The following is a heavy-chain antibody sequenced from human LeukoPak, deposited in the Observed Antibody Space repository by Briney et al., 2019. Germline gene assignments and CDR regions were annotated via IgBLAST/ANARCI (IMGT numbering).Heavy chain of an antibody. CDR3: ASSGSYRFDY. J-gene: IGHJ4*02. CDR2: ISYDGSNK. Sequence: GGSLRLSCAASGFTFSSYGMHWVRQAPGKGLEWVAVISYDGSNKYYADSVKGRFTISRHNSKNSLYLQMNSLRDEDTAVYYCASSGSYRFDYWGQGTLVTVSS. V-gene: IGHV3-30*03. CDR1: GFTFSSYG. D-gene: IGHD1-26*01.